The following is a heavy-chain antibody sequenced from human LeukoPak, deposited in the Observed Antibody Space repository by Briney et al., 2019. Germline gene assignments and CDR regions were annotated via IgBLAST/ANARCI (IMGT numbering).Heavy chain of an antibody. Sequence: GGSLRLSCTASGFSFSRSGMHWVRQAPGKGLEWVAVISYDGSNKYYADSVKGRFTISRDNSKNTLYLQMNSLRAEDTAVYYCAKEKTPVTMIVVVTLNYFDYWGQGTLVTVSS. CDR1: GFSFSRSG. J-gene: IGHJ4*02. D-gene: IGHD3-22*01. CDR3: AKEKTPVTMIVVVTLNYFDY. CDR2: ISYDGSNK. V-gene: IGHV3-30*18.